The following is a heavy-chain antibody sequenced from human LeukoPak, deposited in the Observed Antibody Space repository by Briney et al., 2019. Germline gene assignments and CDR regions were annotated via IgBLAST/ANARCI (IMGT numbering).Heavy chain of an antibody. CDR2: INPNSGGT. V-gene: IGHV1-2*02. Sequence: ASVKVSCKASGGTFSSYAISWVRQAPGQGLEWMGWINPNSGGTNYAQKFQGRVTMTRDTSISTAYMELSRLRSDDTAVYYCALGSYTSYFDYWGQGTLVTVSS. D-gene: IGHD1-26*01. CDR3: ALGSYTSYFDY. CDR1: GGTFSSYA. J-gene: IGHJ4*02.